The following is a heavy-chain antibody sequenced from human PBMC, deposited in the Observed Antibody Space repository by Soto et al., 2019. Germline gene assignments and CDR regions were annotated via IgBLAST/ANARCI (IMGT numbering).Heavy chain of an antibody. J-gene: IGHJ4*02. CDR3: ARDRGSSSWYSY. Sequence: ASVKVSCKASGGTFSSYAISWVRQAPGQGLEWMGIINPSGGSTSYAQKFQGRVTMTRDTSTSTVYMELSSLRSEDTAVYYCARDRGSSSWYSYWGQGTLVTVSS. D-gene: IGHD6-13*01. CDR2: INPSGGST. V-gene: IGHV1-46*01. CDR1: GGTFSSYA.